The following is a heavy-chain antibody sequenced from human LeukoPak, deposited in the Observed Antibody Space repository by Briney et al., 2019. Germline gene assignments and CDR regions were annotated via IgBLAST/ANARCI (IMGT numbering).Heavy chain of an antibody. Sequence: PSETLSLTCAVYGGSFSGYYWSWIRQPPGKGLEWIGEINHSGSTNYNPSLKSRVTISVDTSKNQFSLKLSSVTAADTAVYYCARVIAVAGTVYWGQGTLVTVSS. CDR3: ARVIAVAGTVY. CDR2: INHSGST. D-gene: IGHD6-19*01. V-gene: IGHV4-34*01. J-gene: IGHJ4*02. CDR1: GGSFSGYY.